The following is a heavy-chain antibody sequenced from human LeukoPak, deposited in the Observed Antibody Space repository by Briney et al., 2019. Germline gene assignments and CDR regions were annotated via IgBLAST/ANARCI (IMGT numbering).Heavy chain of an antibody. CDR2: ISSNGGST. Sequence: GGSLRLSCSASGFTFSSYAMHWVRQAPGKGLEYVSAISSNGGSTYYADSVKGRFTISRDSSKNTLFLQMNSLRPEDTAVYYCARVVSSLDYWGQGTLVTVSS. CDR3: ARVVSSLDY. V-gene: IGHV3-64*04. CDR1: GFTFSSYA. J-gene: IGHJ4*02. D-gene: IGHD5/OR15-5a*01.